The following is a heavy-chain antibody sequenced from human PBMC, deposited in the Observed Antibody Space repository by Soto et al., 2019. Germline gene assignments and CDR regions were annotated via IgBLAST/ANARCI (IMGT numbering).Heavy chain of an antibody. V-gene: IGHV3-30-3*01. CDR2: ISYDGTNN. CDR3: ARDRLYDSTTYYYIYGMDV. CDR1: AFTFRSYA. J-gene: IGHJ6*02. D-gene: IGHD3-22*01. Sequence: PGGSLRLSCAASAFTFRSYAMYWVRQAPGKGLEWVTVISYDGTNNYYADSVKGRFTVSRDNSKNTLYLQMNSLRAEDTAVYYCARDRLYDSTTYYYIYGMDVWGQGTTVTVSS.